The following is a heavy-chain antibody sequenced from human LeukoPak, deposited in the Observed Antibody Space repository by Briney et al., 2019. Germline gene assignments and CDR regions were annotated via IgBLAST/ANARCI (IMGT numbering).Heavy chain of an antibody. V-gene: IGHV4-59*01. CDR1: GGSISSYY. J-gene: IGHJ3*02. CDR3: ARTSSSSRAFDI. CDR2: IYYSGST. D-gene: IGHD6-6*01. Sequence: SETLSLTCTVSGGSISSYYWSWIRQPPGKGLEWIGYIYYSGSTNYNPSLKSRVTISVDTSKNQFSLKLSSVTAADTAVYYCARTSSSSRAFDIWGQGTMVTVSS.